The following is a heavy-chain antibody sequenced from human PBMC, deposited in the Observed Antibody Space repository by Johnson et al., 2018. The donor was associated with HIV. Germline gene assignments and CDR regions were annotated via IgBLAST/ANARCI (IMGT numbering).Heavy chain of an antibody. J-gene: IGHJ3*02. CDR3: AKGPRADAFDI. CDR1: GFTFSSYA. CDR2: ICGGDDST. Sequence: VQLVESGGGLVQPGGSLRLSCAASGFTFSSYAMSWVRQAPGKALEWVSAICGGDDSTYYADSVKGRFSISRDNSKNTLYVQLNSLRAEDTAVYYCAKGPRADAFDIWGQGTMVTVSS. V-gene: IGHV3-23*04.